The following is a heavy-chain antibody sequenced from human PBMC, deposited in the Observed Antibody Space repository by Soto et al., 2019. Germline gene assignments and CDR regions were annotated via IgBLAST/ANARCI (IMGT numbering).Heavy chain of an antibody. V-gene: IGHV1-69*02. J-gene: IGHJ3*01. CDR2: IIPMLTVT. Sequence: QVHLEQSGAEVKKPGSSVKVSCKAAGGTFSTYTLIWVRQAPGQGLEWMGRIIPMLTVTNSAQKFPGRVTLTADKSTSTAFMELTNLTSDDTAVYYCSIGSWSAETFDVWGQGTMVTVSS. D-gene: IGHD2-2*01. CDR1: GGTFSTYT. CDR3: SIGSWSAETFDV.